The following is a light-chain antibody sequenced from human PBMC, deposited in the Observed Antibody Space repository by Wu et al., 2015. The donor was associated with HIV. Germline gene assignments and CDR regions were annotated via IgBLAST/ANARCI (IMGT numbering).Light chain of an antibody. CDR2: KAS. CDR1: QSISSW. J-gene: IGKJ1*01. Sequence: DIQMTQSPSTLSASVGDRITITCRASQSISSWLAWYQQKPGKAPKLLIYKASSLESGVPSRFSSSGSGTEFSLSISSLQPDDFATYYCQQCNSDSSWTFGQGTKVGIK. CDR3: QQCNSDSSWT. V-gene: IGKV1-5*03.